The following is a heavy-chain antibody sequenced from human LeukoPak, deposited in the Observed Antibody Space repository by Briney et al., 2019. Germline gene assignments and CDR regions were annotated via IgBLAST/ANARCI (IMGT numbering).Heavy chain of an antibody. Sequence: GGSLRLSCAASGFDFSGFYVHWVRRAPGKGLEWVAVLSYDGSNKYYADSVKGRFTISRDNSKNTLYLQMNSLRAEDTAVYYCARSAYYYDSRGYHNFYHYGMDVWGQGTTVTVSS. V-gene: IGHV3-30*03. D-gene: IGHD3-22*01. CDR1: GFDFSGFY. J-gene: IGHJ6*02. CDR3: ARSAYYYDSRGYHNFYHYGMDV. CDR2: LSYDGSNK.